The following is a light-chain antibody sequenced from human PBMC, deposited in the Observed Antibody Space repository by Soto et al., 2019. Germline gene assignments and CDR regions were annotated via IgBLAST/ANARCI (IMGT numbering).Light chain of an antibody. CDR1: TGAVTSGHY. Sequence: QAVVTQEPSLTVSPGGAVTLTCGSSTGAVTSGHYPYWFQQKPGQAPRTLVYNTSDKHSWAPARFSGSLLGGKAALTLSGAQPEDEAEYYCLLSYSGARVFGGGTKLTVL. CDR2: NTS. J-gene: IGLJ3*02. V-gene: IGLV7-46*01. CDR3: LLSYSGARV.